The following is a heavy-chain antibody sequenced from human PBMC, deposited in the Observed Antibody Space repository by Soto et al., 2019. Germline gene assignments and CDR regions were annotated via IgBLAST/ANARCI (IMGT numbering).Heavy chain of an antibody. D-gene: IGHD7-27*01. J-gene: IGHJ4*02. CDR1: GFTFSSYA. CDR3: AKSPTLGPLLIDY. V-gene: IGHV3-23*01. Sequence: EVQLLESGGGLVQPGGSLRLSCAASGFTFSSYAMSWVRQAPGKGLEWVSAISGSGGSTYYADSVKGRFTISRDNSKNTLYLQMNSLRDEDTAVYYCAKSPTLGPLLIDYWGQGTLVTVSS. CDR2: ISGSGGST.